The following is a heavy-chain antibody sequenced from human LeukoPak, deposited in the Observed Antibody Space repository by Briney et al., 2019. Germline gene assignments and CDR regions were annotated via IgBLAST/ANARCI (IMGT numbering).Heavy chain of an antibody. D-gene: IGHD6-13*01. J-gene: IGHJ5*02. V-gene: IGHV4-39*01. CDR3: ARHDGPRVYSECDP. CDR1: GGSISSSSDY. CDR2: IYYSGST. Sequence: SETLSLTCTVSGGSISSSSDYWGWIRQPPGKGLEWIGSIYYSGSTYNNPSLKSRVTISVDTSKNQFSLKLSSVTAADTAVYYCARHDGPRVYSECDPWGQGTLVTVSS.